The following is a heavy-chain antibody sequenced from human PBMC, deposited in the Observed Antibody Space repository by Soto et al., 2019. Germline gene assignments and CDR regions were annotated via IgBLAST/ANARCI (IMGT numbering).Heavy chain of an antibody. J-gene: IGHJ6*02. Sequence: PSETLSLTCTVSGGSISSGGYYWSWIRQHPGTGLEWIGYIYYSGSTYYNPSLKSRVTISVDTSKNQFSLNLSSVTAADTAVYYCARTYYDILTGYFMDVWGQGTTVTVSS. CDR2: IYYSGST. D-gene: IGHD3-9*01. CDR3: ARTYYDILTGYFMDV. CDR1: GGSISSGGYY. V-gene: IGHV4-31*03.